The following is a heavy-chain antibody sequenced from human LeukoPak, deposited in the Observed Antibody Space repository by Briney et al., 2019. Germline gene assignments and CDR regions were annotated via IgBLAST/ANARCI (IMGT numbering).Heavy chain of an antibody. J-gene: IGHJ6*02. CDR2: ISSSSFYI. Sequence: GGSVRLSCAASGFTLRHYAMDWPRQAPGKALEWVSAISSSSFYIYYADSVKGRFTISRDNAKNSVSLQMNSLRAEDTAVYYWARIFRYQLVDYYALDVWGQGTTVTVSS. V-gene: IGHV3-21*01. CDR1: GFTLRHYA. CDR3: ARIFRYQLVDYYALDV. D-gene: IGHD2-2*01.